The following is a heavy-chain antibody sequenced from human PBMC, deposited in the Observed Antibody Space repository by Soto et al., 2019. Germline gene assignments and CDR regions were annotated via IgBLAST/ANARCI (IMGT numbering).Heavy chain of an antibody. CDR3: ARGITMVRTRFDY. V-gene: IGHV4-59*08. Sequence: SETLSLTCTVSGGSISSYYWSWIRQPPGKGLEWIGYIYYSGSTNYNPSLKSRVTISVDTSKNQFSLKLSSVTAADTAVYYCARGITMVRTRFDYWGQGTLVTVSS. D-gene: IGHD3-10*01. CDR2: IYYSGST. CDR1: GGSISSYY. J-gene: IGHJ4*02.